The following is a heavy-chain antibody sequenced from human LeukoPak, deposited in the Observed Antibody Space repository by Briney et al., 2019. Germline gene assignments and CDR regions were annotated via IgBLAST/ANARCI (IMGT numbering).Heavy chain of an antibody. CDR1: GGSISSYY. J-gene: IGHJ6*02. D-gene: IGHD2-2*01. CDR3: ARHLLIVVGGYYYYGMDV. Sequence: SETLSFTCTVSGGSISSYYWSWIRQPPGKGLEWIGYIYYSGSTNYNPSLKSRVTISVDTSKNQFSLKLSSVTAADTAVYYCARHLLIVVGGYYYYGMDVWGQGTTVTVSS. CDR2: IYYSGST. V-gene: IGHV4-59*08.